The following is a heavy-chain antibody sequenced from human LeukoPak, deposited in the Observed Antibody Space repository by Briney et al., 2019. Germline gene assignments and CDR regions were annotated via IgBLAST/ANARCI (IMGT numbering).Heavy chain of an antibody. V-gene: IGHV1-69*13. CDR2: LIPNFGTA. CDR3: ARDEAGATDY. Sequence: SVKVSCKASGGTFSTYAITWVRQAPGQGLEWMGGLIPNFGTARGAQKFQGRVTITADESTSTAYMELSSLRSEDTAVYYCARDEAGATDYWGQGTLVTVSS. CDR1: GGTFSTYA. J-gene: IGHJ4*02. D-gene: IGHD1-26*01.